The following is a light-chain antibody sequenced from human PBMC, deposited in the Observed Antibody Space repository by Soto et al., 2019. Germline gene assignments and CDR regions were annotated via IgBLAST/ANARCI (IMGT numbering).Light chain of an antibody. CDR1: QNINTW. J-gene: IGKJ1*01. CDR3: QQYNTYST. CDR2: DAS. Sequence: DIPMTQSPSTLSASVGDTVTITCRASQNINTWLAWYQQTPGKAPKFLIYDASSLENGVPSRLSGSGSGTEFTLTISSMQPDDFATYYCQQYNTYSTFGQGTKVDIK. V-gene: IGKV1-5*01.